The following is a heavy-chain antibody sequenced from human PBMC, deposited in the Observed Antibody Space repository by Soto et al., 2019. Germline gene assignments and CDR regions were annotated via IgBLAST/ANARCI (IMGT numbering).Heavy chain of an antibody. J-gene: IGHJ6*03. CDR3: AREGGSGSYYNTRGGYYYYYYMDV. Sequence: SETLSLTCTVSGGSISSYYWSWIRQPPGKGLEWIGYIYYSGSTNYNPSLKSRVTISVDTSKNRFSLKLSSVTAADRAVYYCAREGGSGSYYNTRGGYYYYYYMDVWGKGTTVTVSS. V-gene: IGHV4-59*01. CDR2: IYYSGST. D-gene: IGHD3-10*01. CDR1: GGSISSYY.